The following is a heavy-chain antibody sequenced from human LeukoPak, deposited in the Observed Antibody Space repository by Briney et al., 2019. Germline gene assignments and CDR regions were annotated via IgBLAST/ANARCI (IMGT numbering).Heavy chain of an antibody. J-gene: IGHJ4*02. CDR2: IYPDDSDT. V-gene: IGHV5-51*01. Sequence: GESLKISCKGSGYSFTSYWIGWVRQMPGKGLEWVGIIYPDDSDTRYSPSFQDQVIISADKSISTAYLQWSSLKASDTAIYYCARLYPGGDYFIDCWGQGTLVTASS. D-gene: IGHD4-17*01. CDR3: ARLYPGGDYFIDC. CDR1: GYSFTSYW.